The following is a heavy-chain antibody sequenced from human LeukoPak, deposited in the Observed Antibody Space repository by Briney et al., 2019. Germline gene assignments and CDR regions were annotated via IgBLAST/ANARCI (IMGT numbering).Heavy chain of an antibody. CDR1: GGTFSSYA. CDR2: IIPILGIA. D-gene: IGHD1-26*01. Sequence: SVKVSCKSSGGTFSSYAISWVRQAPGQGLEWMGRIIPILGIANYAQKFQGRVTITADKSTSTAYMELSSLRSEDTAVYYCARDHVFGSHWSYFDYWGQGPLVTVSS. V-gene: IGHV1-69*04. J-gene: IGHJ4*02. CDR3: ARDHVFGSHWSYFDY.